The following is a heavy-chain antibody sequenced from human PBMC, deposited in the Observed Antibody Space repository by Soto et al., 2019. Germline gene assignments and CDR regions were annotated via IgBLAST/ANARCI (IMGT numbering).Heavy chain of an antibody. CDR2: INPNSGGT. CDR1: GYTLTGYY. Sequence: ASVKVSCKASGYTLTGYYINWVRQAPGQGLEWMGWINPNSGGTNYAQKFQGRVTMTRDTSISTAYMELSRLRSDDTAVYYCAREARSIAARPLDYWGQGTLVTVSS. V-gene: IGHV1-2*02. D-gene: IGHD6-6*01. CDR3: AREARSIAARPLDY. J-gene: IGHJ4*02.